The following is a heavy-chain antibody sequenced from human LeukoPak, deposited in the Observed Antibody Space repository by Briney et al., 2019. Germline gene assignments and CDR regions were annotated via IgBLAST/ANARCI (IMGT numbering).Heavy chain of an antibody. CDR1: GGSISSGDYY. Sequence: PSETLSLTCTVSGGSISSGDYYWSWIRQHPGMGLDGVGYIYYSGNTYYNPSLKSRVTISVDTTKNQLSLKLISVTAADTAVYYCARGGITAYYYYYMDVWGKGTTVTVSS. V-gene: IGHV4-31*03. CDR3: ARGGITAYYYYYMDV. J-gene: IGHJ6*03. D-gene: IGHD3-10*01. CDR2: IYYSGNT.